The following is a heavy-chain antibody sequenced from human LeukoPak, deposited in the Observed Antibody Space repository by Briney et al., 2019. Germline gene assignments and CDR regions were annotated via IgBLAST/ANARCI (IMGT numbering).Heavy chain of an antibody. CDR1: GFTFSSYA. V-gene: IGHV3-30-3*01. CDR3: AREGGYDFWSGYYYYFDY. J-gene: IGHJ4*02. Sequence: GSLRRSCAASGFTFSSYAMHWVRQAPGKGLEWVAVISYDGSNKYYADSVKGRFTTSRDNSKNTLYLQMNSLRAEDTAVYYRAREGGYDFWSGYYYYFDYWGQGTLVTVSS. CDR2: ISYDGSNK. D-gene: IGHD3-3*01.